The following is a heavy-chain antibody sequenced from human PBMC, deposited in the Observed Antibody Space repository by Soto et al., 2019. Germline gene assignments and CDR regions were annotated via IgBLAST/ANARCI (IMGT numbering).Heavy chain of an antibody. V-gene: IGHV3-66*01. CDR2: FYSGGGS. CDR3: ARNILTGYYIGGDYFYGLDV. Sequence: GGSLRLSCAASGFIVTTYYMTWVRLAPGKGLEWVSTFYSGGGSYYADSVKGRFTISRDNSKNTLSLQMNSLRAEDTALYYCARNILTGYYIGGDYFYGLDVWGQGTKVTVSS. D-gene: IGHD3-9*01. J-gene: IGHJ6*02. CDR1: GFIVTTYY.